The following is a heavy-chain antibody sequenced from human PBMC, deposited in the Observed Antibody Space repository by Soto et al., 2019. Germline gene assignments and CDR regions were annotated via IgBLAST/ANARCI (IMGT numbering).Heavy chain of an antibody. D-gene: IGHD2-15*01. CDR1: GFTFSSYG. V-gene: IGHV3-33*01. J-gene: IGHJ5*02. CDR2: IWDDGSNK. CDR3: ARDNTEYGRGGSCYGFDT. Sequence: QVQLVESGGGVVQPGRSLRLSCAASGFTFSSYGMHWVRQAPGKGLEWVAVIWDDGSNKYYADSVKGRFTISRDNSKNTVYLQMNSLSAEDTAVYYCARDNTEYGRGGSCYGFDTWGQGNQVTVTS.